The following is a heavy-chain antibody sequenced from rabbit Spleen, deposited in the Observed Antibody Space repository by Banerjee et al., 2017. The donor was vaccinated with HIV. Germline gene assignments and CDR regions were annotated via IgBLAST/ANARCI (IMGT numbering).Heavy chain of an antibody. J-gene: IGHJ3*01. V-gene: IGHV1S45*01. CDR2: IYGGSSGSP. Sequence: QEQLVESGGDLVQPEGSLTLTCTASGFSFSSSYYMCWVRQAPGKGLEWIACIYGGSSGSPFYATWAKGLFTFSKSSSTAVPLQMTSLTAADTASYFCARDLTNVIGWNFGWWGQGTLVTVS. CDR3: ARDLTNVIGWNFGW. CDR1: GFSFSSSYY. D-gene: IGHD4-1*01.